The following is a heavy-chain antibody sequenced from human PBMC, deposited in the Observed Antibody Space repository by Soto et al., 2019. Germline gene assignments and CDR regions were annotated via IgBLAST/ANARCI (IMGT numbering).Heavy chain of an antibody. D-gene: IGHD2-2*01. CDR2: INAGNGNT. V-gene: IGHV1-3*01. J-gene: IGHJ4*02. CDR3: ARDDCSSTSCWTYFDD. Sequence: QVQLVQSGAEVKKPGASVKVSCKASGYTFTSYAMHWVRQAPGQRLEWMGWINAGNGNTKYSQKFQGRVTITRDTSASTADMELSSLRSEDTAVYYCARDDCSSTSCWTYFDDWGQGTLVTVSS. CDR1: GYTFTSYA.